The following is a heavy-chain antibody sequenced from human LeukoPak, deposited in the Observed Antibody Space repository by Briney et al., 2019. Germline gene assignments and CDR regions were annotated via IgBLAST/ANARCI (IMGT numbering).Heavy chain of an antibody. V-gene: IGHV3-23*01. CDR2: ISGSGGST. D-gene: IGHD5-24*01. Sequence: GGPLSLSLEASGFTFSSYSMNWVRQAPGKGLEWVSAISGSGGSTYYADSVKGRFTISRDNSKNTLYLQMNSLRAEDTAVYYCAKDRSGMATAYYFDYWGQGTLVTVSS. CDR3: AKDRSGMATAYYFDY. CDR1: GFTFSSYS. J-gene: IGHJ4*02.